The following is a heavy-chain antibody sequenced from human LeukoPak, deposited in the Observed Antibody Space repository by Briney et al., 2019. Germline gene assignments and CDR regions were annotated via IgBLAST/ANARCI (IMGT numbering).Heavy chain of an antibody. Sequence: ASVKVSCKASGYTFTTYGISWVRQAPGQGLEWMGRISAYNGNTNYAQKLQGRATMTTDTSTSTAYMELRSLRSDDTAVCYCARENRNVDYYDSSGYFNWFDPWGQGTLVTVSS. CDR2: ISAYNGNT. CDR1: GYTFTTYG. V-gene: IGHV1-18*01. D-gene: IGHD3-22*01. CDR3: ARENRNVDYYDSSGYFNWFDP. J-gene: IGHJ5*02.